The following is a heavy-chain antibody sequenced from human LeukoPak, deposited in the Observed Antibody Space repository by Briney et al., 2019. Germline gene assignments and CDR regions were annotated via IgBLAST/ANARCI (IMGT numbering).Heavy chain of an antibody. J-gene: IGHJ5*02. CDR1: GYTFTSYD. Sequence: ASVNVSCKASGYTFTSYDINWVRQATGQGLEWMGWMNPNSGNTGYAQKFQGRVTMTRNTSISTAYMELSSLRSEDTAVYYCARRIAARPWYWFDPWGQGTLVTVSS. D-gene: IGHD6-6*01. V-gene: IGHV1-8*01. CDR2: MNPNSGNT. CDR3: ARRIAARPWYWFDP.